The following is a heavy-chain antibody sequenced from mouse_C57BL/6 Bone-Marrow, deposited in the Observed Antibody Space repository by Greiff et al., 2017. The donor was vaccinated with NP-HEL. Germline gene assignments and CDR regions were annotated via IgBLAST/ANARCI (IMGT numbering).Heavy chain of an antibody. J-gene: IGHJ3*01. Sequence: VKLMESGAELARPGASVKLSCKASGYTFTSSGISWVKQRTGQGLEWIGEISPRSGIRYYHAILKGTATLTADKSSITAYMELRSLTAEYSAVYFSASPSQSFAYGGQGTLVTVSA. CDR1: GYTFTSSG. CDR2: ISPRSGIR. V-gene: IGHV1-81*01. CDR3: ASPSQSFAY.